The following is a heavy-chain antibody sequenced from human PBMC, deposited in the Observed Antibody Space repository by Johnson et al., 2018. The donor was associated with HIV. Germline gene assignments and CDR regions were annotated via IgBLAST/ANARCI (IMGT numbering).Heavy chain of an antibody. CDR1: GFTFSSYA. Sequence: QVQLVESGGGVVQPGRSLRLSCAASGFTFSSYAIHWVRQAPGKGLEWVAVISYDGSNKYYADSVKGRFTISRDNAKNSLYLQMNSLRAEDTAVYFCARSDYGLNPGAFDIWGQGTMVTVSS. D-gene: IGHD4-17*01. CDR3: ARSDYGLNPGAFDI. J-gene: IGHJ3*02. CDR2: ISYDGSNK. V-gene: IGHV3-30*04.